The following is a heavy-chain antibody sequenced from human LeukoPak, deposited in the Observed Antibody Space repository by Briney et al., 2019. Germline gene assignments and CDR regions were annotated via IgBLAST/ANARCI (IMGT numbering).Heavy chain of an antibody. J-gene: IGHJ4*02. V-gene: IGHV1-3*01. CDR2: INAGNGDT. CDR1: GYTFTNYV. D-gene: IGHD2-21*02. Sequence: ASVKASCKASGYTFTNYVLHWVRQAPGQRPEWMGYINAGNGDTKYSKNFQDRVTITRDAYASTAYMEVSSLTSEDTALYSCVRDDCAADACYPGGYWGQGTLVTVSS. CDR3: VRDDCAADACYPGGY.